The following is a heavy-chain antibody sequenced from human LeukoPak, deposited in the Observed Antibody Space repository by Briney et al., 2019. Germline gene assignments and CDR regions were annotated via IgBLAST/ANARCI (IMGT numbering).Heavy chain of an antibody. V-gene: IGHV3-23*01. D-gene: IGHD2-8*01. Sequence: PGGSLRLSCAASGFSFSSFALSWVRQRPGAGLEWASTISNKGNKNTYADSLRSRFTISRDNSANTLHLQSDSLTTNDTATYFCTKGHIAMDGPFNYFDSWGQGTLVTVSS. CDR1: GFSFSSFA. CDR3: TKGHIAMDGPFNYFDS. CDR2: ISNKGNKN. J-gene: IGHJ4*02.